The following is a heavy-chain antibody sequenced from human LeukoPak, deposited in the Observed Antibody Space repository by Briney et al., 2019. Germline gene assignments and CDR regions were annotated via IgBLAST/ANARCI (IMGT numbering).Heavy chain of an antibody. CDR2: IQYDDSIE. D-gene: IGHD3-10*01. CDR3: AKDQGVVGSYDY. J-gene: IGHJ4*01. CDR1: GFTFSTFG. Sequence: PGGPLRLSCAASGFTFSTFGMNWVRQAPDKGLEWVAFIQYDDSIEYYADSVKGRFTISRDNSKNTLYLQMNSLRGDDTAVYYCAKDQGVVGSYDYWGHGTLVTASS. V-gene: IGHV3-30*02.